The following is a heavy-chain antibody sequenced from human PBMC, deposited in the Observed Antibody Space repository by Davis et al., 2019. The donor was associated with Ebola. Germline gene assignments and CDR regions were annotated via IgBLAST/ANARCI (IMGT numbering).Heavy chain of an antibody. CDR2: INSDGSST. CDR1: GFTFSSYW. J-gene: IGHJ6*04. CDR3: ARDHLLWFGELLYQTHGMDV. D-gene: IGHD3-10*01. V-gene: IGHV3-74*01. Sequence: HTGGSLRLSCAASGFTFSSYWMHWVRQAPGKGLVWVSRINSDGSSTSYADSVKGRFTISRDNVKNTLYLQMNSLRAEDTAVYYCARDHLLWFGELLYQTHGMDVWGKGTTVTVSS.